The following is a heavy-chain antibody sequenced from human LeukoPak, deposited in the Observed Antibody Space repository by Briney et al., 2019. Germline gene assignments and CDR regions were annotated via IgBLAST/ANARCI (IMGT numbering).Heavy chain of an antibody. CDR1: GFTFSTYA. CDR2: INPTGGST. D-gene: IGHD1-26*01. CDR3: ARSLVVGATYPYH. V-gene: IGHV3-23*01. Sequence: GGSLRLSCAASGFTFSTYAVSWVRQAPGKGLEWISSINPTGGSTNYADSVKGRFTISRDNSKNSLYLQLNSLRAEDTAVYYCARSLVVGATYPYHWGQGTLVTVSS. J-gene: IGHJ5*02.